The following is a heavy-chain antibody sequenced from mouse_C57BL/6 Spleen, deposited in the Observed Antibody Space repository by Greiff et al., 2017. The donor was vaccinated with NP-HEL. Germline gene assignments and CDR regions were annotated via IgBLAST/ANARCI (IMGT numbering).Heavy chain of an antibody. V-gene: IGHV1-19*01. Sequence: EVQGVESGPVLVKPGASVKMSCKASGYTFTDYYMNWVKQSHGKSLEWIGVINPYNGGTSYNQKFQGKATLTVDKSSSTAYMELNSLTSEDSAVYYCARLVDYPFDYWGQGTTLTVSS. D-gene: IGHD2-4*01. CDR3: ARLVDYPFDY. CDR2: INPYNGGT. CDR1: GYTFTDYY. J-gene: IGHJ2*01.